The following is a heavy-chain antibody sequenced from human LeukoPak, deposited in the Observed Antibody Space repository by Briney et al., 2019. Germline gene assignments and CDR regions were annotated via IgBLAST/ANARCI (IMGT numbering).Heavy chain of an antibody. D-gene: IGHD3-10*01. CDR2: ISSSGNNI. Sequence: PGGSLRRSCAASGFTFSNYYMSWVRQAPGKGLEGVSYISSSGNNIYYADSVKGRFTISRDNAKNSLYLQMNSLRAEDTAVYYCARDSYYSDAFDIWGQGTMVTVSS. V-gene: IGHV3-11*04. J-gene: IGHJ3*02. CDR1: GFTFSNYY. CDR3: ARDSYYSDAFDI.